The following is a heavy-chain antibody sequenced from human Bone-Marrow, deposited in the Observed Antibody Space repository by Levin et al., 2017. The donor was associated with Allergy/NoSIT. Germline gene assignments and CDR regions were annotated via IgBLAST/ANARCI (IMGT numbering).Heavy chain of an antibody. CDR2: ISGSGGST. J-gene: IGHJ6*03. Sequence: PGGSLRLSCAASGFTFSSYAMSWVRQAPGKGLEWVSAISGSGGSTYYADSVKGRFTISRDNSKNTLYLQMNSLRAEDTAVYYCAKGGVEIVLVVYAILPYYYYMDVWGKGTTVTVSS. V-gene: IGHV3-23*01. CDR1: GFTFSSYA. CDR3: AKGGVEIVLVVYAILPYYYYMDV. D-gene: IGHD2-8*02.